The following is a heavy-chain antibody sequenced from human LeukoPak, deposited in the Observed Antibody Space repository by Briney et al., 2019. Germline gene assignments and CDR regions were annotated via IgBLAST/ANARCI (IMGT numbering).Heavy chain of an antibody. V-gene: IGHV3-23*01. J-gene: IGHJ6*03. CDR1: GFTFDDYG. CDR2: ISDSGAGT. D-gene: IGHD6-13*01. CDR3: AKDRVATERYYMDV. Sequence: PGGSLTLSCAASGFTFDDYGMSWVRQAPGKGLEWVSAISDSGAGTYYADFVKGRFTISRDNSKNTLYLQMNSLRAEDTAVYYCAKDRVATERYYMDVWGKGTTVTISS.